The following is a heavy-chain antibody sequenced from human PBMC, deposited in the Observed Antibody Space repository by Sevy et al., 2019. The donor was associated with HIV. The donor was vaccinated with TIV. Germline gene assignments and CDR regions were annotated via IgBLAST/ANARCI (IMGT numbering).Heavy chain of an antibody. CDR2: ISYDGSNK. Sequence: GGSLRLSCAASGFTFSSYAMHWVRQAPGKGLEWVAVISYDGSNKYYADSVKGRFTSSRDNSKNTLYLQMNSLRAEDTAVYYCARDYYDSSGYYNYAFDIWGQGTMVTVSS. CDR3: ARDYYDSSGYYNYAFDI. D-gene: IGHD3-22*01. V-gene: IGHV3-30*04. J-gene: IGHJ3*02. CDR1: GFTFSSYA.